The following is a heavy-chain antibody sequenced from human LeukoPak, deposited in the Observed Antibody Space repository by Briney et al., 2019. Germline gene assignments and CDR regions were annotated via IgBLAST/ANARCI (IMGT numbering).Heavy chain of an antibody. D-gene: IGHD3-16*01. CDR1: GGSFSGYY. Sequence: PLETLSLTCAVSGGSFSGYYWSWIRQPPGKGLEWIGEINHSGSTNYTPSLKSRVTISVDTSKNQLSPKLSSVTAAETAVYYCARGGEVMNPEPRFDYWGQGTLVTVSS. CDR2: INHSGST. V-gene: IGHV4-34*01. J-gene: IGHJ4*02. CDR3: ARGGEVMNPEPRFDY.